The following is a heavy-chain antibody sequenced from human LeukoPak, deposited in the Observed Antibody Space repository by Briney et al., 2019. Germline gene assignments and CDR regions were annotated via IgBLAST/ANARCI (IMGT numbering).Heavy chain of an antibody. CDR3: ARETMVRGVRPKRFDP. V-gene: IGHV4-59*12. CDR1: GGSISSYY. Sequence: SETLSLTCTVSGGSISSYYWSWIRQPPGKGLEWIGYIYYSGSTNYNPSLKSRVTISVDTSKNQFSLKLSSVTAADTAVYYCARETMVRGVRPKRFDPWGQGTLVTVSS. D-gene: IGHD3-10*01. J-gene: IGHJ5*02. CDR2: IYYSGST.